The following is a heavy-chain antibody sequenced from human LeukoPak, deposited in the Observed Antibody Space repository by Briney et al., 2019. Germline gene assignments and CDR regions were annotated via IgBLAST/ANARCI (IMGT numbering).Heavy chain of an antibody. V-gene: IGHV2-5*02. CDR1: GFSLSTDGEG. D-gene: IGHD4-17*01. Sequence: SGPTLVKPTQTLTLTCTFSGFSLSTDGEGVGWIRQSPGKALEWLALIYWDDDKRYSPSLKSRLTITKDTSKNQVVLTMTNMDPVDTATYYCTRIRTTVTTAWGQGTLVTVSS. CDR3: TRIRTTVTTA. CDR2: IYWDDDK. J-gene: IGHJ5*02.